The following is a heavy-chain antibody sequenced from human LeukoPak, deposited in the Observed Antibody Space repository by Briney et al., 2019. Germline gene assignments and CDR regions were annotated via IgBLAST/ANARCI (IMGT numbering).Heavy chain of an antibody. CDR3: AIVVVPANMDV. J-gene: IGHJ6*03. D-gene: IGHD2-2*01. CDR1: GGTFSSYT. CDR2: IIPILGIA. Sequence: SVKVSCKASGGTFSSYTISWVRQAPGQGLEWMGRIIPILGIANYARKFQGRVTITADKSTSTAYMELSSLRSEDTAVYYCAIVVVPANMDVWGKGTTVTVSS. V-gene: IGHV1-69*02.